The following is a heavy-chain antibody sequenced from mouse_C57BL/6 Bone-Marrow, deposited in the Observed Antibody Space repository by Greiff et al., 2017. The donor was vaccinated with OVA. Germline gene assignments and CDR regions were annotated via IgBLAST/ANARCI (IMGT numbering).Heavy chain of an antibody. J-gene: IGHJ2*01. CDR2: IDPENGDT. Sequence: VQLQQPGAELVRPGASVTLSCKASGFNIKDDYMHWVKQRPEPGLEWIGRIDPENGDTEYASKFKSKATITADTSSNTAYLQRSSLTSEATADYCSTTGELGLEYYWGQGTTLTVSS. CDR3: TTGELGLEYY. CDR1: GFNIKDDY. D-gene: IGHD4-1*01. V-gene: IGHV14-4*01.